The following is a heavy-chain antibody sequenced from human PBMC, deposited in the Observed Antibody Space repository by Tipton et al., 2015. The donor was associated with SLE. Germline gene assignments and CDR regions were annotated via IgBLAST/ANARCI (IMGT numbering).Heavy chain of an antibody. J-gene: IGHJ4*02. D-gene: IGHD6-13*01. V-gene: IGHV4-34*01. CDR2: INHSGST. Sequence: TLSLTCAVYGGSFSGYYWSWIRQPPGKGLEWIGEINHSGSTNYNPSPKSRVTISVDTSKNQFSLKLSSVTAADTAVYYCASHTSSWTGMGYWGQGTLVTVSS. CDR1: GGSFSGYY. CDR3: ASHTSSWTGMGY.